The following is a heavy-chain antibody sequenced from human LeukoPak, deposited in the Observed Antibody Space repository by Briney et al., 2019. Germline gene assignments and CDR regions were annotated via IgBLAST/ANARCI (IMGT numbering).Heavy chain of an antibody. J-gene: IGHJ4*02. CDR1: GGSISSGGYS. CDR3: ARERRGPAAIPTDFDY. V-gene: IGHV4-61*02. Sequence: SETLSLTCAVSGGSISSGGYSWSWIRQPAGKGLEWIGRIYTSGSTNYNPSLKSRVTISVDTSKNQFSLKLSSATAADTAVYYCARERRGPAAIPTDFDYWGQGTLVTVSS. CDR2: IYTSGST. D-gene: IGHD2-2*01.